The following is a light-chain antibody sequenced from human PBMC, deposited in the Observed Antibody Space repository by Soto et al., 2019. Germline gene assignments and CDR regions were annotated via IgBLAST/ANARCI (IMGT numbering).Light chain of an antibody. Sequence: EIVMTQSPATLSVSPGERATLSCRASQSVSSNLAWYQQKPGQAPRLLIYGASTRATGIPARFRGSGSGTEFTLTISRLQSEDYAVYYCQQYNNWPPLAFGQGTKVEIK. V-gene: IGKV3-15*01. CDR3: QQYNNWPPLA. J-gene: IGKJ1*01. CDR2: GAS. CDR1: QSVSSN.